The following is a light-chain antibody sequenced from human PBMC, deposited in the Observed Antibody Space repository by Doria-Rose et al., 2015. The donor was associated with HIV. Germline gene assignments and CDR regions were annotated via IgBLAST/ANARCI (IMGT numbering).Light chain of an antibody. CDR1: QGISRY. V-gene: IGKV1-9*01. CDR3: QQFDSFPRT. CDR2: GAS. Sequence: TQSPSFLSASVGVRVTITCRASQGISRYLAWYQQKPGHAPTLLIFGASTWQSGVPSRFSGSGSGTEFTLTSSSLQPEDFATYYCQQFDSFPRTFGQGTKVELK. J-gene: IGKJ1*01.